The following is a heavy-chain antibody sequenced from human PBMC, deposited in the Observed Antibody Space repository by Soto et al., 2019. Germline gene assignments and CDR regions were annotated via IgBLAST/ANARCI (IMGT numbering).Heavy chain of an antibody. V-gene: IGHV4-38-2*02. CDR3: ARELDGVRWFDP. CDR1: GYSISSGYY. D-gene: IGHD3-3*02. J-gene: IGHJ5*02. CDR2: IYHSGST. Sequence: SETLSLTCAVSGYSISSGYYWGWIRQPPGKGLEWIGSIYHSGSTYYNPSLKSRVTISVDTSKNQFPLKLSSVTAADTAVYYCARELDGVRWFDPWGQGTLVTVSS.